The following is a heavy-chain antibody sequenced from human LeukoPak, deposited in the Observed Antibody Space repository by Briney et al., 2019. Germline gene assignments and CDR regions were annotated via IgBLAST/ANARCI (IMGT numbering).Heavy chain of an antibody. CDR3: AREGMVRGVFDY. CDR2: ISSSGSTI. J-gene: IGHJ4*02. V-gene: IGHV3-48*03. CDR1: GFTFSSYE. Sequence: GGSLRLSCAASGFTFSSYEMNWLRQAPGKGLEWVSYISSSGSTIYYADSVKGRFTISRDNAKNSLYLQMNSLRAEDTAVYYCAREGMVRGVFDYWGQGTLVTVSS. D-gene: IGHD3-10*01.